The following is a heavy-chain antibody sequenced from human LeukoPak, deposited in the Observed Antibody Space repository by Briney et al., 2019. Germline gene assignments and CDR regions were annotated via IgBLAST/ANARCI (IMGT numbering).Heavy chain of an antibody. J-gene: IGHJ6*02. Sequence: PGRSLRLSCAASGFTFSSYGMHWVRQAPGKGLEWVAVIWYDGSNKYYADSVKGRFTISRDNSKNTLYLQMNSLRAEDTAVYYCARGSSSSWYYYYGMDVWGQGTTVTVSS. CDR3: ARGSSSSWYYYYGMDV. D-gene: IGHD6-13*01. CDR2: IWYDGSNK. V-gene: IGHV3-33*01. CDR1: GFTFSSYG.